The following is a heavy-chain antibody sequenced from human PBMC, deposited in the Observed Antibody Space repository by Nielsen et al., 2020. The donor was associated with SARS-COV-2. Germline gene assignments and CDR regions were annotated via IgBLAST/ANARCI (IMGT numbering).Heavy chain of an antibody. CDR1: GFTFSSYS. Sequence: GESLKISCAASGFTFSSYSMNWVRQAPGKGLEWVLSISSSSSYIYYADSVKGRFTISRDNAKNSLYLQMNSLRAEDTAVYYCARDPPYGSGRWSDYWGQGTLVTVSS. CDR2: ISSSSSYI. D-gene: IGHD3-10*01. V-gene: IGHV3-21*01. CDR3: ARDPPYGSGRWSDY. J-gene: IGHJ4*02.